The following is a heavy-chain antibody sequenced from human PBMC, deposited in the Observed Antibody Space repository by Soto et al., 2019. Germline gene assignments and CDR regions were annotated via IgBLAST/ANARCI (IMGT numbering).Heavy chain of an antibody. J-gene: IGHJ6*02. Sequence: QVQLVQSGAEVKKPGSSVKVSCKASGGTFSSYAISWVRQAPGQGLEWMGGIIPIFGTANYAQKFQGRVTITADKSTSTAYMELSSRRSEDTAVYYCARDDLADDSSGYYYGMDVWGQGTTVTVSS. D-gene: IGHD3-22*01. CDR1: GGTFSSYA. CDR2: IIPIFGTA. V-gene: IGHV1-69*06. CDR3: ARDDLADDSSGYYYGMDV.